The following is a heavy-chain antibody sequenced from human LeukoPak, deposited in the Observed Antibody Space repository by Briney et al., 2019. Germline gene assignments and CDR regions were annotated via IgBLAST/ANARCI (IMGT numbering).Heavy chain of an antibody. CDR1: GFTVSSNY. V-gene: IGHV3-66*01. CDR2: IYSGGST. Sequence: PGGSLRLSCAASGFTVSSNYMSWVRQAPGKGLEWGSVIYSGGSTYYADSVKGRFTISRDNSKNTLYLQMNSLRAEDTAVYYCARDSGVGACLFCSAFDLWGQGTMVTVSS. D-gene: IGHD1-26*01. J-gene: IGHJ3*01. CDR3: ARDSGVGACLFCSAFDL.